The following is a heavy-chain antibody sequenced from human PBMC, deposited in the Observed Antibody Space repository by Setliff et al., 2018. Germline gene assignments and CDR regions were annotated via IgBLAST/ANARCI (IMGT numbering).Heavy chain of an antibody. CDR3: ARDTHQWDPLYFDS. CDR2: MNPNSGNT. J-gene: IGHJ4*02. CDR1: GYSFTNYG. V-gene: IGHV1-18*01. D-gene: IGHD1-26*01. Sequence: ASVKVSCKTSGYSFTNYGINWVRQATGQGLEWMGWMNPNSGNTGYAQKFQGRVTMTTDTSTNTKYMELRSLRSDDTAMYYCARDTHQWDPLYFDSWGQGTLVTVSS.